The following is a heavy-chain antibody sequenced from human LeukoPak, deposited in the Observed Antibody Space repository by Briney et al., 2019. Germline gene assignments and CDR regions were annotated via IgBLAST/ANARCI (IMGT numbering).Heavy chain of an antibody. J-gene: IGHJ3*02. V-gene: IGHV3-33*01. D-gene: IGHD2-15*01. CDR3: AVGGYFSGGRGPGAFDI. CDR1: RVTPSAVA. CDR2: IWYDGSNK. Sequence: SGGSLRLSCAASRVTPSAVAITSGRQAPDKGLEWVAIIWYDGSNKYYADSVKGRFTISRDNSKKRLYLQMNRLRAEDKAVYYFAVGGYFSGGRGPGAFDIWGQGTMVTVSS.